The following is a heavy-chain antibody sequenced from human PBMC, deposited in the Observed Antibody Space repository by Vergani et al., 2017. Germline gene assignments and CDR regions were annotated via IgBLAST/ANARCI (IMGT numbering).Heavy chain of an antibody. CDR3: ARDQGWLQLDFDY. CDR1: GFTFGDYA. D-gene: IGHD5-24*01. J-gene: IGHJ4*02. Sequence: EVQLVESGGGLVQPGRSLRLSCTASGFTFGDYAMSWFRQAPGKGLEWVGFIRSKAYGGTTEYAASVKGRFTITRDNAKNSLYLQMNSLRAEDTAVYCCARDQGWLQLDFDYWGQGTLVTVSS. CDR2: IRSKAYGGTT. V-gene: IGHV3-49*03.